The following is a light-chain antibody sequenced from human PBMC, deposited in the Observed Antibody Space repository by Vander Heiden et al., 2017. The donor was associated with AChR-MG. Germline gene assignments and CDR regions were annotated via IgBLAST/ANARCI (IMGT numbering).Light chain of an antibody. V-gene: IGKV3-20*01. Sequence: EIVLTQSPGTLSLSPGERAILSRRASQSISSSLLAWYQQKPGQAPRLVIYSTSSRATGIPDRFSGSGSGTDFTLTISRLESEDFAVYYCQQYDSSSGTFGQGTKLEIK. CDR3: QQYDSSSGT. CDR1: QSISSSL. CDR2: STS. J-gene: IGKJ2*01.